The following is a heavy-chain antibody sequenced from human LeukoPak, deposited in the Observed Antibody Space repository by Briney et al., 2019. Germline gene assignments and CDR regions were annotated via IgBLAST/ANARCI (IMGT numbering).Heavy chain of an antibody. Sequence: GTLSLTCVVSGGSISSSNWWSWVRQAPGKGLEWVANIKQDGSETYYVDSVKGRFTISRDDAKNSLYLQMNSLRAEDTAVYYCARLYQHDSSTYRPVDYWGQGTLVSVSS. V-gene: IGHV3-7*01. J-gene: IGHJ4*02. CDR2: IKQDGSET. D-gene: IGHD3-22*01. CDR1: GGSISSSNW. CDR3: ARLYQHDSSTYRPVDY.